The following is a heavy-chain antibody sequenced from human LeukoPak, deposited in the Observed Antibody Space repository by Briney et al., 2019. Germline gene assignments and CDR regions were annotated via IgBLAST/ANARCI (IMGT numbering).Heavy chain of an antibody. CDR3: ARELYYYMDV. J-gene: IGHJ6*03. CDR2: IYHSGST. Sequence: SETLSLTCTVSGYSISSGYYWGWIRQPPGKGLEWIGSIYHSGSTYYNPSLKSRVTISVDTSKNQFSLKLSSVTAADTAVYYCARELYYYMDVWGQGTLVTVSS. CDR1: GYSISSGYY. V-gene: IGHV4-38-2*02.